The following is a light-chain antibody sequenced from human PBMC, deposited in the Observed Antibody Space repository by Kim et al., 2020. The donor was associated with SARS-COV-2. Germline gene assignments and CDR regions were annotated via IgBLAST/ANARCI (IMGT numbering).Light chain of an antibody. V-gene: IGLV7-46*01. CDR1: TGTVTSGHD. J-gene: IGLJ3*02. CDR2: DAS. CDR3: LLSYSGGRRV. Sequence: GGTVTLTGDSSTGTVTSGHDPYWLQLKPGQAPTTLIYDASNKHSWTPARFSGSLLGGKAALTISGAQPEDEADYYCLLSYSGGRRVFGGGTQLTVL.